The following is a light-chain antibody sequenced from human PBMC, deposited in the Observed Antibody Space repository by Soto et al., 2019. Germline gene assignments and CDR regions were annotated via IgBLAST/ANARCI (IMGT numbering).Light chain of an antibody. J-gene: IGKJ1*01. V-gene: IGKV3-15*01. CDR3: QQNNDWPLT. CDR2: GAS. CDR1: QSVGNN. Sequence: EIVMTQSPATLSVSPGERVTLSCRASQSVGNNLAWYQQKPGQTPRLLIYGASTRATGFPARFSGSGSGTEFTLTISSLQSEDFAVYYCQQNNDWPLTFGQGTKVDIK.